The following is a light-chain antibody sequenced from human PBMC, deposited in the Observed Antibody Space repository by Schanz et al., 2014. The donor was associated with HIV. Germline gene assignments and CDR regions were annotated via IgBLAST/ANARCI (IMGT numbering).Light chain of an antibody. CDR2: ANY. V-gene: IGLV1-51*01. CDR1: AFNIGQNY. CDR3: GAWDSGRGAVV. Sequence: QSVLTQPPSMSAAPGQRVTISCAGSAFNIGQNYVSWFQQFPGTAPKLLIFANYQRPSEIPDRFSGSKSGQSATLAIIGLQAGDEADYYCGAWDSGRGAVVFGGGTKLTVL. J-gene: IGLJ2*01.